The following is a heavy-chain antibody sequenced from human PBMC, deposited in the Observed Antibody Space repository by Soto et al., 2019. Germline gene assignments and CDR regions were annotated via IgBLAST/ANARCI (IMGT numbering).Heavy chain of an antibody. CDR1: GFTFSSYS. CDR2: ISSSSSYI. J-gene: IGHJ2*01. D-gene: IGHD6-6*01. Sequence: LRLSFAASGFTFSSYSMNWVRQAPGKGLEWVSSISSSSSYIYYADSVKGRFTISRDNAKNSLYLQMNSLRAEDTAVYYCARRGGSSSGDWYFDLWGRGTLVTVSS. CDR3: ARRGGSSSGDWYFDL. V-gene: IGHV3-21*01.